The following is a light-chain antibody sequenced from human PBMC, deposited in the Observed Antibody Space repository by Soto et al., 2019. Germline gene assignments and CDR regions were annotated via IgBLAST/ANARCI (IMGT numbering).Light chain of an antibody. CDR2: GAS. Sequence: EMVMTQSPATLSVSPGERVTFSCRASQSASINLAWYQQKPGQAPRLLIYGASTRATGIPARFSGSGSGTEFTLTISSLQSEDFAVYYCQEYNYWPITFGQGTRLEIK. J-gene: IGKJ5*01. CDR3: QEYNYWPIT. V-gene: IGKV3-15*01. CDR1: QSASIN.